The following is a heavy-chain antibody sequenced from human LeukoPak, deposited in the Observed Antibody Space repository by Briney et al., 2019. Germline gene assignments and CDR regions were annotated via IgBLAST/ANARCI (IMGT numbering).Heavy chain of an antibody. CDR3: ASRIVVVPA. J-gene: IGHJ5*02. D-gene: IGHD2-2*01. CDR1: GFTFSSYG. V-gene: IGHV3-23*01. Sequence: GGSLRLSCAASGFTFSSYGMHWVRQAPGKGLEWVSAISNSGGSTSYADSVKDRFIISRDNSKDTLYLEMNSLRAEDTAVYYCASRIVVVPAWGQGTLVPVSS. CDR2: ISNSGGST.